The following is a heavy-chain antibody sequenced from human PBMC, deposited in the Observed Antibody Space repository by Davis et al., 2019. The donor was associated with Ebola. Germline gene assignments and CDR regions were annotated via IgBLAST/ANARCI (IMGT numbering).Heavy chain of an antibody. J-gene: IGHJ5*02. CDR1: GYTFTGYY. D-gene: IGHD2-15*01. Sequence: ASVKVSCKASGYTFTGYYIHWVRQARGQGLEWMGWINPNSGGSNYAQKFQGRVTMTRDTSINTAYMELSRLRSDDTAIYYCARGYCTGGICSEHWFDPWGQGALVTVSS. CDR2: INPNSGGS. CDR3: ARGYCTGGICSEHWFDP. V-gene: IGHV1-2*02.